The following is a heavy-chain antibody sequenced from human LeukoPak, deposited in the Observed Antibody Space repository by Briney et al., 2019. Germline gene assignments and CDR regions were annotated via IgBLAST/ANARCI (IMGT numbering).Heavy chain of an antibody. CDR3: TSRGYYYDSSGYLDY. CDR1: GFTFSGSA. Sequence: PGGSLRLSCAAPGFTFSGSAMHWVRQASGKGLEWVGRIRSKANSYATAYAASVKGRFTISRDDSKNTAYLQMNSLKTEDTAVYYCTSRGYYYDSSGYLDYWGQGTLVTVSS. V-gene: IGHV3-73*01. CDR2: IRSKANSYAT. J-gene: IGHJ4*02. D-gene: IGHD3-22*01.